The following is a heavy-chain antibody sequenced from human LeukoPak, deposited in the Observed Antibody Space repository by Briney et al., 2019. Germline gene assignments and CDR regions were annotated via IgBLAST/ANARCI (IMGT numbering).Heavy chain of an antibody. CDR3: AKYSSGWYVEYFDY. Sequence: GGSLRLSCAASGFIFSDVWMSWVRQAPGKGLEWVSAISGSGGSTYYADSVKGRFTISRDNSKNTLYLQMNSLRAEDTAVYYCAKYSSGWYVEYFDYWGQGTLVTVSS. J-gene: IGHJ4*02. V-gene: IGHV3-23*01. D-gene: IGHD6-19*01. CDR2: ISGSGGST. CDR1: GFIFSDVW.